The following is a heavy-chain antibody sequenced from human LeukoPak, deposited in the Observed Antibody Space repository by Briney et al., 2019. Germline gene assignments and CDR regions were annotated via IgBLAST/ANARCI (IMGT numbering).Heavy chain of an antibody. J-gene: IGHJ3*02. CDR2: IIPILGIA. CDR3: AKDALYSGSFFGFDI. D-gene: IGHD1-26*01. CDR1: GGTFSSYA. Sequence: ASVKVSCKASGGTFSSYAISWVRQAPGQGLEWMGRIIPILGIANYAQKFQGRVTITADKSTSTAYMELSSLRSEDTAVYYCAKDALYSGSFFGFDIWGQGTMVTVSS. V-gene: IGHV1-69*04.